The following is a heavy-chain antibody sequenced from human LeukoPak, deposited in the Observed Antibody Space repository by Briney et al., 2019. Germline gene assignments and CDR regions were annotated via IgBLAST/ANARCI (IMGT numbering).Heavy chain of an antibody. J-gene: IGHJ4*02. D-gene: IGHD6-13*01. Sequence: GGSLRLSCAASGFTFSNYSMHWVRQAPGKGLEWVSYISSSSSYTNYADSVKGRFTISRDNAKNTLFLQMNSLRAEDTAVHYCVRQQLVHIDYWGQGNLVTVSS. CDR2: ISSSSSYT. V-gene: IGHV3-21*05. CDR1: GFTFSNYS. CDR3: VRQQLVHIDY.